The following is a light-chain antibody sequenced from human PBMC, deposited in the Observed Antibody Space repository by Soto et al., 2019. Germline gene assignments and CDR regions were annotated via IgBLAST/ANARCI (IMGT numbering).Light chain of an antibody. CDR1: QSVLYSSNNKNY. J-gene: IGKJ2*01. CDR3: QQYYGTPLT. Sequence: DIVMTQSPDSLAVSLGERATINCKSSQSVLYSSNNKNYLAWYQQKPGQPPKLLIYWASTRESRVPDRFSGSGSGTDFTLTISSLQAEDVAVYYCQQYYGTPLTFGQGTKLEIK. V-gene: IGKV4-1*01. CDR2: WAS.